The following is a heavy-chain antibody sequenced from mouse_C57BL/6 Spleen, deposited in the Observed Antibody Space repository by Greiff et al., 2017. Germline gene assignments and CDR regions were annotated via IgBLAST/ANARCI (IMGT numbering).Heavy chain of an antibody. J-gene: IGHJ4*01. CDR1: GYTFTTYP. Sequence: QVQLQQSGAELVKPGASVKMSCKASGYTFTTYPIEWMKQNHGKSLEWIGNFHPYNDDTKYNDKFKGKATLTVEKSSSTVYLELSRLTSDDSAVYYCARRNIYYGNYGDYAMDYWGQGTSVTVSS. V-gene: IGHV1-47*01. CDR2: FHPYNDDT. D-gene: IGHD2-1*01. CDR3: ARRNIYYGNYGDYAMDY.